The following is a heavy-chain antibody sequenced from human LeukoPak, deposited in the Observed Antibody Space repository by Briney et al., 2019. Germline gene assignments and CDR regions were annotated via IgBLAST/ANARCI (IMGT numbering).Heavy chain of an antibody. CDR2: IYTSGST. V-gene: IGHV4-61*02. Sequence: TLSLTFTVSGGSISSGSYYWSWIRRPAGKGLEWIGRIYTSGSTNYNPSLKSRVTISVDTSKNQFSLKLSSVTAADTAVYYCARVIREWERPGWFDPWGQGTLVTVSS. CDR3: ARVIREWERPGWFDP. D-gene: IGHD1-26*01. J-gene: IGHJ5*02. CDR1: GGSISSGSYY.